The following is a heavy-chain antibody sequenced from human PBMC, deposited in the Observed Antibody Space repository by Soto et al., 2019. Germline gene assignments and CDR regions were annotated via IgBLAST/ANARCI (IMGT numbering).Heavy chain of an antibody. Sequence: QVQLVESGGGVVQPGRSLRLSCAASGFTFSRYGMHWVRQAPGKGLEWVAVIWYDGGYKYYSDSVKGRFTISKDNSGKTLKLQMTTLRAEDTAVYYCARGGGSNYYYMDVWGKGTTVTVSS. CDR2: IWYDGGYK. CDR1: GFTFSRYG. V-gene: IGHV3-33*01. D-gene: IGHD3-16*01. CDR3: ARGGGSNYYYMDV. J-gene: IGHJ6*03.